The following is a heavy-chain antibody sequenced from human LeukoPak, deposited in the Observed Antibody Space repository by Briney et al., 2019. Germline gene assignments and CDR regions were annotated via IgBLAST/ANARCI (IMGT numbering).Heavy chain of an antibody. V-gene: IGHV3-21*06. Sequence: GSLRLSCTASGLTFSTSGFNWVRQAPGKGLEWVASVGPTGSDRYHADSIKGRFTISRDNANNFLYLQMNSLRAEDTAVYYCATETNGRHYDYWGQGTLLTVSS. J-gene: IGHJ4*02. D-gene: IGHD1-14*01. CDR1: GLTFSTSG. CDR2: VGPTGSDR. CDR3: ATETNGRHYDY.